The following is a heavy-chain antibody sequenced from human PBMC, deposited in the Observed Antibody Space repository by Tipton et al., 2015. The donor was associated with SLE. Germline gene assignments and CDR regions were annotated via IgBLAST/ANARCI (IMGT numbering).Heavy chain of an antibody. CDR1: GFNFSAFA. Sequence: SLRLSCVASGFNFSAFAMNWVRQAPGKGLGWVSVIYSRGSTYYSDSVKGRFTISRDSSKNSLYLQMNSLRPEDTAVYYCATAAAPWGQGTLVTVSS. CDR3: ATAAAP. J-gene: IGHJ4*02. V-gene: IGHV3-23*03. CDR2: IYSRGST.